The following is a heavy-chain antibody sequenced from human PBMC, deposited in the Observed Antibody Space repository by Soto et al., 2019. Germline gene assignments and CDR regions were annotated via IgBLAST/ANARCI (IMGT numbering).Heavy chain of an antibody. CDR2: INHSGST. V-gene: IGHV4-34*01. J-gene: IGHJ6*02. CDR3: ARDEIVPAARIPYYYYGMDV. D-gene: IGHD2-2*01. Sequence: SETLSLTCAVYGGSFSGYYWSWIRQPPGKGLEWIGEINHSGSTNYNPSLKSRVTISVDTSKNQFSLKLSSVTAADTAVYYCARDEIVPAARIPYYYYGMDVWGQGTTVTVSS. CDR1: GGSFSGYY.